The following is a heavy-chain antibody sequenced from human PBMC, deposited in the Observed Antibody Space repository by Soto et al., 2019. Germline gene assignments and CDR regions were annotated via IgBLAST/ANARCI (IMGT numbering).Heavy chain of an antibody. CDR3: ARPKYGETYFDS. CDR2: INPYSGGT. V-gene: IGHV1-2*02. CDR1: GYTFTDHY. J-gene: IGHJ4*02. Sequence: GASVKVSCKASGYTFTDHYIHRLRQAPGQSLEWMGWINPYSGGTHFARKFQDRVTMARDTSVSTAYMELSSLKSDDTAVYYCARPKYGETYFDSWGQGTVVTVS. D-gene: IGHD2-21*01.